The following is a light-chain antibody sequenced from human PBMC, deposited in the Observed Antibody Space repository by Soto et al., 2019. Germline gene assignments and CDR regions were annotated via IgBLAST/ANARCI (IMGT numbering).Light chain of an antibody. V-gene: IGLV2-14*01. CDR2: EVS. CDR1: SSDVGNYKY. J-gene: IGLJ1*01. Sequence: QSVLAQPASVSGSPGQSITISCTGTSSDVGNYKYVSWYQQHPGKAPKLMIYEVSNRPSGVSNRFSGSKSGNTASLTISGLQPEEEADHYCFSYKSRGTYVFGTGTKVTV. CDR3: FSYKSRGTYV.